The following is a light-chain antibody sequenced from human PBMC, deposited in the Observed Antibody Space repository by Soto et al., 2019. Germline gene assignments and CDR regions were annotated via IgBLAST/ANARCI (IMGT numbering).Light chain of an antibody. Sequence: VVTQEPSFSVSPGGTVTLTCGLSSGSVSTSYYPSWYQQTPGQAPRTLIYSTNTRSSGVPDRFSGSILGNKAALTITGAQADDESDYYCVLYLGSGIWVFGGGTKLTVL. CDR3: VLYLGSGIWV. J-gene: IGLJ3*02. V-gene: IGLV8-61*01. CDR2: STN. CDR1: SGSVSTSYY.